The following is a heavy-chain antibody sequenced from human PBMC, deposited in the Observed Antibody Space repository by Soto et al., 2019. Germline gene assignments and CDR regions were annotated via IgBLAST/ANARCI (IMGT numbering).Heavy chain of an antibody. CDR3: ARDFNLIFEDFADMRWNFDP. CDR1: GGSINTYY. V-gene: IGHV4-4*07. Sequence: SETLSLTCTVTGGSINTYYWSWIWQSAGKGLEWIGRVYTTGSTNYNPSLKSRVTISVDTSRNQFSLSLRSVTAADTAVYYCARDFNLIFEDFADMRWNFDPWGQGTLVTVSS. J-gene: IGHJ5*02. CDR2: VYTTGST. D-gene: IGHD3-3*02.